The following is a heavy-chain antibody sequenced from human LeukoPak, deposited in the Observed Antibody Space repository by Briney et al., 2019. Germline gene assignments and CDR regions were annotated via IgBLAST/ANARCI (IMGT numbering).Heavy chain of an antibody. CDR1: GYTFTSYG. J-gene: IGHJ4*02. Sequence: AASVKVSCKASGYTFTSYGISWVRQAPGQGLEWMGWISAYNGNTNYAQKLQGRVTMTTDTSTSTAYMELRSLRSDDTAVYYCARVPIVGATSYYFDYWGQGTLVTVSS. CDR3: ARVPIVGATSYYFDY. V-gene: IGHV1-18*01. CDR2: ISAYNGNT. D-gene: IGHD1-26*01.